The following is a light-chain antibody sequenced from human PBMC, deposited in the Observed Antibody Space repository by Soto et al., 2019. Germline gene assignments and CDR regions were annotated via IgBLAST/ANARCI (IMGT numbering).Light chain of an antibody. CDR3: QQYGTSARG. CDR1: HSVNNS. J-gene: IGKJ3*01. Sequence: EVVLTQSPGTLSLSPGDRATLSCRASHSVNNSLAWYQQKPGQPPRLVLYGASSRATGIPDRFSGSGSGTDFTLIISRLEPEDFAVFYCQQYGTSARGFGPGTKREIK. V-gene: IGKV3-20*01. CDR2: GAS.